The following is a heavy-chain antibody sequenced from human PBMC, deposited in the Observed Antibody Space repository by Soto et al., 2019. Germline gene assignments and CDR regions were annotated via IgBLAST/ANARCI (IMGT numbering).Heavy chain of an antibody. Sequence: QLQLQESGPGLVRPSENLSLTCTVSGGAISRYDYYWGWIRQPPWKGLEWIGSSDYSGTTYHIPSLVSRVTISVDLSKNQGSVRLTSVTSADTSIYYCVRYTTSSRMAEDYWGQGTLVTVSS. V-gene: IGHV4-39*01. CDR3: VRYTTSSRMAEDY. D-gene: IGHD2-2*02. CDR2: SDYSGTT. J-gene: IGHJ4*02. CDR1: GGAISRYDYY.